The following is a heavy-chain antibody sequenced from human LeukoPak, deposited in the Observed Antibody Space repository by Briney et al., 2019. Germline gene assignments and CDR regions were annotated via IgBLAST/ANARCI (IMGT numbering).Heavy chain of an antibody. V-gene: IGHV1-3*04. CDR3: ARVPLDDASRHYYPH. CDR2: INTGNGNT. CDR1: GYTFTNYG. D-gene: IGHD3-10*01. J-gene: IGHJ1*01. Sequence: GASVKVSCKTSGYTFTNYGMHWVRQAPRQSPEWMGWINTGNGNTKSSQKFQDRVTLTRGTSASTAYMELNSLSSEDTAVYYCARVPLDDASRHYYPHWGQGTLVTVSS.